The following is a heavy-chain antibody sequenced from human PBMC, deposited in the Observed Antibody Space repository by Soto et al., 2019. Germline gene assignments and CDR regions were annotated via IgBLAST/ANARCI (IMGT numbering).Heavy chain of an antibody. Sequence: PGGSLRLSCAASGFTFSSYAMSWVRQAPGKGLEWASATSGSGGSTYYADSVKGRFTISRDNSKNTLYLQMNSLRAEDTAVYYCAKELRLWEWLPVPYGMNVWGKETTVTVPQ. CDR1: GFTFSSYA. J-gene: IGHJ6*04. D-gene: IGHD3-3*01. CDR3: AKELRLWEWLPVPYGMNV. CDR2: TSGSGGST. V-gene: IGHV3-23*01.